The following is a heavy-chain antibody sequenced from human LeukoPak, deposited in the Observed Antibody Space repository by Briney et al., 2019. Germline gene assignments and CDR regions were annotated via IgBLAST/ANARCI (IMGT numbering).Heavy chain of an antibody. CDR1: GGSISSYY. CDR3: ATNTIFGAVTKENYYYYYMDV. V-gene: IGHV4-59*08. CDR2: IYYSGST. Sequence: SETLSLTCTVSGGSISSYYWSWIRQPPGKGLEWIGYIYYSGSTNYNPSLKSRVTISVDTSKNQFSLKLSSVTAADTAVYYCATNTIFGAVTKENYYYYYMDVWGKGTTVTVSS. J-gene: IGHJ6*03. D-gene: IGHD3-3*01.